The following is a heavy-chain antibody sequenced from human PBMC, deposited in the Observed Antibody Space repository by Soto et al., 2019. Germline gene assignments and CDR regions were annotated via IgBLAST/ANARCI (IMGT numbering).Heavy chain of an antibody. CDR1: GGSISSGDYY. V-gene: IGHV4-30-4*01. CDR2: IYYSGST. J-gene: IGHJ6*02. D-gene: IGHD6-13*01. Sequence: QVQLQESGPGLVKPSQTLSLTCTVSGGSISSGDYYWSWIRQPPGKGLEWIGYIYYSGSTYYNPSLKSRVTISVDTSKSRFSLKLSSVTAADTAVYYCASSIAARHYYYYGMDVWGQGTTVTVSS. CDR3: ASSIAARHYYYYGMDV.